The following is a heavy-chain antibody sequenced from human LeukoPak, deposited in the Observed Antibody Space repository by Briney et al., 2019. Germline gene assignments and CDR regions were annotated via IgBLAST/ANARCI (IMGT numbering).Heavy chain of an antibody. Sequence: GESLKISCEGSGYTFSTCWIGWVRQMPGKGLEWMGIIYPGDSNTKYSPSFQGQVTISADKSISTAYLHWSSLMAADTAMFYCARLRDSFGYIDYWGQGTLVTVSS. CDR3: ARLRDSFGYIDY. J-gene: IGHJ4*02. CDR2: IYPGDSNT. D-gene: IGHD5-18*01. V-gene: IGHV5-51*01. CDR1: GYTFSTCW.